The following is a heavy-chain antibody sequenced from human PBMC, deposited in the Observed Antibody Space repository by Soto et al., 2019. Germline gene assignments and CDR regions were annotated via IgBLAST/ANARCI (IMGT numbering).Heavy chain of an antibody. CDR3: AKVVITLIRYYMDV. CDR2: ISANGDNT. D-gene: IGHD2-21*01. V-gene: IGHV3-23*01. J-gene: IGHJ6*03. CDR1: GFTFSSFA. Sequence: EVQLLESGGGLVQPGGSLRLSCAASGFTFSSFAMSWVRQAPGKGLEWVSTISANGDNTYYPDSVKGRFTISRDNSKNTLYLQMKGLSAEATAVYYCAKVVITLIRYYMDVCGTGTTVTVSS.